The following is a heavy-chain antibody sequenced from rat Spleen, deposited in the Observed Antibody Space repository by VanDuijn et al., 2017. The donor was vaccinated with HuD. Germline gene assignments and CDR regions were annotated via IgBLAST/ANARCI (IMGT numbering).Heavy chain of an antibody. J-gene: IGHJ2*01. Sequence: EVQLVESGGGLVQPGRSLKLSCAASGFTFSDYYMAWVRQAPKKGLEWVASITKTGGSTFYPDSVKGRFTVSRDNAKNTLYLQMNSLRSEDTATYYCTRDDVLPGYNYFDYWGQGVMVTVSS. CDR1: GFTFSDYY. V-gene: IGHV5-20*01. CDR3: TRDDVLPGYNYFDY. CDR2: ITKTGGST. D-gene: IGHD1-4*01.